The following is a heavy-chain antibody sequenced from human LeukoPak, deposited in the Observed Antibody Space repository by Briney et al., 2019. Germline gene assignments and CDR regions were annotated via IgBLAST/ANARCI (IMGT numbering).Heavy chain of an antibody. V-gene: IGHV3-30*18. CDR3: AKDRYSSGWYSDFDY. CDR1: GLTFSNYA. CDR2: ISDDGSNK. J-gene: IGHJ4*02. Sequence: GRSLRLSCAASGLTFSNYAMHWVRQAAGKGLEWVAVISDDGSNKYYGDSVKGRFTISRDNSKNTVYLQMNSLRAEDTAVYYCAKDRYSSGWYSDFDYWGQGTLVTVSS. D-gene: IGHD6-19*01.